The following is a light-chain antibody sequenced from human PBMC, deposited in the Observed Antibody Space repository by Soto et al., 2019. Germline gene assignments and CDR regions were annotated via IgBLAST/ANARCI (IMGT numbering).Light chain of an antibody. CDR3: QQYGSSRGLT. J-gene: IGKJ4*01. CDR2: GAS. V-gene: IGKV3-20*01. Sequence: GERATLSCRASQRVGSNYLASYQQKPGQAPRLLIYGASSRATGIPDRFSGSGSGTDFTLTISRLEPEDFAVYYCQQYGSSRGLTFGGGTKVDIK. CDR1: QRVGSNY.